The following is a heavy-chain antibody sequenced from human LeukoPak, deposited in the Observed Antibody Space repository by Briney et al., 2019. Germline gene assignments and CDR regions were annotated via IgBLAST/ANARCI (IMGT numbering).Heavy chain of an antibody. V-gene: IGHV4-34*01. CDR3: ARIGRTYYYGSGSYNWFDP. CDR1: GGSFSGYY. D-gene: IGHD3-10*01. J-gene: IGHJ5*02. CDR2: INHSGST. Sequence: SETLSLTCAVYGGSFSGYYWSWIRQPPGKGLEWIGEINHSGSTNYNPSLKSRVTISVDTSKNQFSLKLSSVTAADTAVYYCARIGRTYYYGSGSYNWFDPWGQGTLVTVSS.